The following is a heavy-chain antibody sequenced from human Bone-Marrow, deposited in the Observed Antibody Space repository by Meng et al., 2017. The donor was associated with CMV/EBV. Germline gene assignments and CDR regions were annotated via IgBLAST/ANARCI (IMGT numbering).Heavy chain of an antibody. V-gene: IGHV1-2*02. CDR2: INPNSGGT. Sequence: ASVKVSCKASGHTFTRNGISWVRQAPGQGLEWMGWINPNSGGTNYAQKFQGRVTMTRDTSISTAYMELSRLRSDDTAVYYCASSEQQLVGYFQHWGQGTLVTVSS. CDR1: GHTFTRNG. CDR3: ASSEQQLVGYFQH. D-gene: IGHD6-13*01. J-gene: IGHJ1*01.